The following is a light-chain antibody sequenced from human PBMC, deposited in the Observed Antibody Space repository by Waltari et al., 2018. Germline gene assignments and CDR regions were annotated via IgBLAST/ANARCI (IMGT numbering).Light chain of an antibody. CDR3: AAWDDSLNGWV. CDR1: SSNIVSNT. V-gene: IGLV1-44*01. J-gene: IGLJ3*02. CDR2: SNN. Sequence: QSVLTQPPSASGTPGQRAPISCSGSSSNIVSNTVNWYQQLPGTAPKLLIYSNNQRPSGVPDRFSGSKSGTSASLAISGLQSEDEADYYCAAWDDSLNGWVFGGGTKLTVL.